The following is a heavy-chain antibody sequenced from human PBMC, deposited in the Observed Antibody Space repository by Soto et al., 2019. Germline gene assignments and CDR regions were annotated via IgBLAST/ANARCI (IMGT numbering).Heavy chain of an antibody. D-gene: IGHD3-3*01. CDR2: IYYSGIT. V-gene: IGHV4-59*12. CDR1: GGSINTYY. CDR3: ARIYDFWSGYYWFDP. J-gene: IGHJ5*02. Sequence: SETLSLTCSVSGGSINTYYWTWIRQPPGKGLEWIGYIYYSGITDSNPSLKSRVTISVDTSKNQFSLKLRSVTAADTAVYYCARIYDFWSGYYWFDPWGQGTLVTVSS.